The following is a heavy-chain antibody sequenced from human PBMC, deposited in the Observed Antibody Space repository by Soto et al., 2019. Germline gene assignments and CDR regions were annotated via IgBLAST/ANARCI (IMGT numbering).Heavy chain of an antibody. CDR3: SDNPYSGGWSHFDY. D-gene: IGHD6-19*01. V-gene: IGHV2-5*02. CDR1: GFSLSTTGVA. CDR2: IYWDDDK. J-gene: IGHJ4*02. Sequence: QITLKESGPTLVKPTQTLTLTCTFSGFSLSTTGVAVGWIRQPPGKALEWLAIIYWDDDKRYRPALKTRRTITKDTSKNQVVLTMTNMDPEDTATCCCSDNPYSGGWSHFDYWGQGTLVTVS.